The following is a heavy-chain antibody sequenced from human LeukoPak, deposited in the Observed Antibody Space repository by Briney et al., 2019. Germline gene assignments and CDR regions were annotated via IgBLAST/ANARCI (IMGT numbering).Heavy chain of an antibody. CDR1: GGSISSYY. D-gene: IGHD3-10*01. Sequence: SETLSLTCTVSGGSISSYYWNWIRQPPGKGLEWIGYIYYSGSTNYNPSLKSRVTISIDTSKNQFSLKLSSVTAADTAVYYCATSYYGSGTYYNWFDPWGQGTLVTVSS. J-gene: IGHJ5*02. CDR2: IYYSGST. CDR3: ATSYYGSGTYYNWFDP. V-gene: IGHV4-59*01.